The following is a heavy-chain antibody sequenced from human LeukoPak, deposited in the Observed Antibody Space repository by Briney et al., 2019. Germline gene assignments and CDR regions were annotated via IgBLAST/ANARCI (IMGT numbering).Heavy chain of an antibody. CDR2: INPSGGSA. V-gene: IGHV1-46*01. Sequence: ASVEVSCKASGYTFTSYYMHWVRQAPGQGLEWMGIINPSGGSASYAQKFQGRVTMTRDTSTSTVYMELSSLRSEDTAVYYCAREYGSEDGAFDIWGQGTMVTVSS. J-gene: IGHJ3*02. CDR3: AREYGSEDGAFDI. D-gene: IGHD3-10*01. CDR1: GYTFTSYY.